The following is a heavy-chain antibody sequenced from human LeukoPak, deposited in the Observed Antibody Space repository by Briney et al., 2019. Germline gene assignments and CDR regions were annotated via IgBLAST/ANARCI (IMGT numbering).Heavy chain of an antibody. V-gene: IGHV3-7*01. Sequence: GGSLRLSCAASGFTFSSYWMSWVRQAPGKGLEWVANIKQDGSEKYYVDSVKGRFIISRDNAKNSLYLQMNSLRAEDTAVYYCAREHCSSTSCYNAPYYYYMDVWGKGTTVTVSS. CDR2: IKQDGSEK. CDR3: AREHCSSTSCYNAPYYYYMDV. D-gene: IGHD2-2*02. J-gene: IGHJ6*03. CDR1: GFTFSSYW.